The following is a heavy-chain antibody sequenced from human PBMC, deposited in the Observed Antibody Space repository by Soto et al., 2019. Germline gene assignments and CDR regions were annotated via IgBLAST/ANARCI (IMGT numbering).Heavy chain of an antibody. V-gene: IGHV3-64*01. D-gene: IGHD3-16*01. CDR2: ISSNGGST. CDR3: ARAVSWGSYTLYYYYMDV. J-gene: IGHJ6*03. Sequence: GGSLRLSCAASGFTFSSYAMHWVSQAPGKGLEYVSAISSNGGSTYYANSVKGRFTISRDNSKNTLYLQMGSLRAEGMAVYYCARAVSWGSYTLYYYYMDVWGKGTTVTVSS. CDR1: GFTFSSYA.